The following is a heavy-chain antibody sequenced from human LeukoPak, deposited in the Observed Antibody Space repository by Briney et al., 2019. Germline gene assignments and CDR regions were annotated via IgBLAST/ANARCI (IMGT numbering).Heavy chain of an antibody. CDR1: GYTFTGYN. D-gene: IGHD2-2*01. Sequence: ASVKVSCKASGYTFTGYNMHWMRQAPGQVLEWMGWINPNSGGTNYAQKFQGRVTMTRDTSISTAYMELSSLRSDDTAMYYCASLSYQPPFDYWGQGTLSPSPQ. CDR3: ASLSYQPPFDY. V-gene: IGHV1-2*02. CDR2: INPNSGGT. J-gene: IGHJ4*02.